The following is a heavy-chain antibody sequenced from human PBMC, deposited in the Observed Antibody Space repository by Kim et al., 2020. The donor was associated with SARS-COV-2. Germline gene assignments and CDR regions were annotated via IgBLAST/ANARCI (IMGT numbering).Heavy chain of an antibody. D-gene: IGHD3-10*01. J-gene: IGHJ4*02. CDR2: DYYTGNT. V-gene: IGHV4-39*01. CDR3: AGHLRGTSIWFLGLLQFDY. Sequence: SETLSLTCTVSGASISSSGYYWSWIRQPPGKGLEWIGSDYYTGNTYYNPSLKSRVTISVDTSKNQFSLKLISATAPDTAVYYCAGHLRGTSIWFLGLLQFDYWGQRTLVPVSS. CDR1: GASISSSGYY.